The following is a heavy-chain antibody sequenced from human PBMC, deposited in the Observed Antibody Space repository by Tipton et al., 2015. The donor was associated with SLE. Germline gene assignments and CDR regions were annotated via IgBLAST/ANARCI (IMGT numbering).Heavy chain of an antibody. CDR1: GFSFSSYV. J-gene: IGHJ6*03. V-gene: IGHV3-30*03. CDR3: ARSYYYYYYYMDV. Sequence: SLRLSCAASGFSFSSYVMHWVRQAPGKGLEWVALISSDGGDEHYVDSVKGRFTISRDNAKNSLYLQMNSLRAEDTAVYYCARSYYYYYYYMDVWGQGTSVNVSS. CDR2: ISSDGGDE.